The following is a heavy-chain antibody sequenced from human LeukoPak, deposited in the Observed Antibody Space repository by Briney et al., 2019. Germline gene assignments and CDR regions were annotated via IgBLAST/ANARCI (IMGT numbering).Heavy chain of an antibody. D-gene: IGHD4-17*01. V-gene: IGHV3-23*01. CDR3: GRDPNGDYIGAFDM. Sequence: PGGSLRLSCAASGFTFNSYAMIWVRQAPGRGLEWVSAIRGSGGSTYYADSVRDRFTISRDSSKSTLYLQMNSLRAEDTAIYYCGRDPNGDYIGAFDMWGQGTVVTVSS. CDR1: GFTFNSYA. CDR2: IRGSGGST. J-gene: IGHJ3*02.